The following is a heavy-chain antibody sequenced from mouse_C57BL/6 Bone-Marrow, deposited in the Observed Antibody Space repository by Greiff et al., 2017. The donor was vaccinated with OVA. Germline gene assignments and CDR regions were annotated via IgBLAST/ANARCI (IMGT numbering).Heavy chain of an antibody. CDR1: GYTFTSYW. V-gene: IGHV1-50*01. J-gene: IGHJ1*03. Sequence: QVQLKQPGAELVKPGASVKLSCKASGYTFTSYWMQWVKQRPGQGLAWIGEIDPSDSYTNYNQKFKGKATLTVEPSSSTAYMQLSSLTSEDSAVYYCARGIITTVVDEYFDVWGTGTTVTVSS. D-gene: IGHD1-1*01. CDR2: IDPSDSYT. CDR3: ARGIITTVVDEYFDV.